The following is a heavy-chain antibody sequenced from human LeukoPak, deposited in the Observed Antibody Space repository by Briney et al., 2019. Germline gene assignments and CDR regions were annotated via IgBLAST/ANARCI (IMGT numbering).Heavy chain of an antibody. CDR2: IYHSGST. V-gene: IGHV4-30-2*01. D-gene: IGHD3-22*01. CDR1: GGSISSGGYS. CDR3: ARADNYYDSSGYYSLWFDP. Sequence: SETLSLTCAVSGGSISSGGYSWSWIRQPPGKGLEWIGYIYHSGSTYYNPSLKSRVTISVDRSKNQFSLKLSSVSAADTAVYYCARADNYYDSSGYYSLWFDPWGQGTLVTVSS. J-gene: IGHJ5*02.